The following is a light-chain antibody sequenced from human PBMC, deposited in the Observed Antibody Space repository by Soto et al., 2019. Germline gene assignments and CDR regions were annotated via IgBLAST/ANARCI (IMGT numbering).Light chain of an antibody. J-gene: IGKJ5*01. CDR3: MQGTHWPMT. CDR1: QSLVHSDGIAY. Sequence: VVMTQSPLSLPVTLGQPASISCRSNQSLVHSDGIAYFSWFQQRPGRSPRRIIYKVSNRDSGVPARFSGSGSGTDFALKISRVEAEDVGVYYCMQGTHWPMTFGQGTKLDIK. V-gene: IGKV2-30*02. CDR2: KVS.